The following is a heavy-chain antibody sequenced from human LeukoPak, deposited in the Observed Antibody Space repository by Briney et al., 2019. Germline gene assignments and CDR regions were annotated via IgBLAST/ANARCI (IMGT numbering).Heavy chain of an antibody. CDR3: ARHQTTYYYDSSGYYYDHFDY. J-gene: IGHJ4*02. CDR2: IIPIFGTA. D-gene: IGHD3-22*01. V-gene: IGHV1-69*05. CDR1: GGTFSSYA. Sequence: ASVKVSCKASGGTFSSYAISWARQAPGQGLEWMGGIIPIFGTANYAQKFQGRVTITTDESTSSAYMELSSLRSEDTAVYYCARHQTTYYYDSSGYYYDHFDYWGQGTLVTVSS.